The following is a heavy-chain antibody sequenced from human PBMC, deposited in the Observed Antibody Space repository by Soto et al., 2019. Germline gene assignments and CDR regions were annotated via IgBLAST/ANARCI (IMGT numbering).Heavy chain of an antibody. CDR1: GYSFTSYW. J-gene: IGHJ3*02. CDR3: ARTYYDFWSGTIEGDFDI. D-gene: IGHD3-3*01. V-gene: IGHV5-10-1*01. Sequence: GESLKISCKGSGYSFTSYWISWVRQMPGKGLEWMGRIDPSDSYTNYSPSFQGHVTISADKSISTAYLQWSSLKASDTAMYYCARTYYDFWSGTIEGDFDIWGQGTMVPVSS. CDR2: IDPSDSYT.